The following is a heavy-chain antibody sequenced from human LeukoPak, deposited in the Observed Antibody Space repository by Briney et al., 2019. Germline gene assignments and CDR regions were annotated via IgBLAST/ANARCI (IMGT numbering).Heavy chain of an antibody. Sequence: GGSLSLSCAVSGLTFSSFSMSWVRQAPGKGLEWVSSISSSSSYIYYADSVKGRFTISRDNAKNSLYLQMNRLRAEHTAVYCSARIAAAAHYYNYGMDVWGRGTTVTVSS. D-gene: IGHD6-13*01. CDR2: ISSSSSYI. CDR1: GLTFSSFS. V-gene: IGHV3-21*03. J-gene: IGHJ6*02. CDR3: ARIAAAAHYYNYGMDV.